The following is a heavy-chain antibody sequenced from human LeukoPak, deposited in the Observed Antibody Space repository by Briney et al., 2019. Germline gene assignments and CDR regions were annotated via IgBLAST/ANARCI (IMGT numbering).Heavy chain of an antibody. D-gene: IGHD3-10*01. V-gene: IGHV3-23*01. CDR3: ASLAGSGSYWGREDASDM. CDR2: IIGGAGST. Sequence: GGSLRLSCAASGFSFSSHGMSWVRQAPGKGLEWVSGIIGGAGSTYYADSVKGRFTISRDNSKNTLYLQMNSLRAEDTAVFYCASLAGSGSYWGREDASDMWGQGTMVTVSS. J-gene: IGHJ3*02. CDR1: GFSFSSHG.